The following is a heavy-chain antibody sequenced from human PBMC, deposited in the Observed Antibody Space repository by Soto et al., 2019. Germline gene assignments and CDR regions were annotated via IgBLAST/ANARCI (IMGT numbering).Heavy chain of an antibody. J-gene: IGHJ6*02. D-gene: IGHD5-18*01. V-gene: IGHV1-69*13. CDR1: GGTFSSYA. CDR3: ARESLRSNLWLQASKYYYYYYGMDV. Sequence: GASVKVSCKASGGTFSSYAISWVRQAPGQGLEWMGGITPIFGTANYAQKFQGRVTITADESTSTAYMELSSLRSEDTAVYYCARESLRSNLWLQASKYYYYYYGMDVWGQGTTVTVSS. CDR2: ITPIFGTA.